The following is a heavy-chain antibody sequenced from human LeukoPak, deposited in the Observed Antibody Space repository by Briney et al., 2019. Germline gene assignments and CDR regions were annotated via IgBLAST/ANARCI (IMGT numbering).Heavy chain of an antibody. CDR1: GFPFTTYW. D-gene: IGHD1-26*01. V-gene: IGHV3-7*01. CDR3: ARVYSGSYYYYYYMDV. Sequence: GSLRLSCAASGFPFTTYWMSWVRQAPGKGLEWVANIKQDGTEKYYVDSVKRRFTISRDNAKHSLYLQMNSLRVQDTAVYYCARVYSGSYYYYYYMDVWGKGTTVTVSS. CDR2: IKQDGTEK. J-gene: IGHJ6*03.